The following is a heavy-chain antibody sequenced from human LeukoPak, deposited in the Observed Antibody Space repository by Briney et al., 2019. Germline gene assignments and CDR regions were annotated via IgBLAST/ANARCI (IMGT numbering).Heavy chain of an antibody. CDR2: INPNSGGT. D-gene: IGHD4-11*01. J-gene: IGHJ4*02. Sequence: GASVKVSCKASGYTFTGYYLYWVRQAPGQGLEWMGWINPNSGGTNYAQKFQGRVTMTRDTSISTAYMELSRLTSDDTAVYYCARDAIVRDYSNSDYWGQGTLVTVSS. V-gene: IGHV1-2*02. CDR1: GYTFTGYY. CDR3: ARDAIVRDYSNSDY.